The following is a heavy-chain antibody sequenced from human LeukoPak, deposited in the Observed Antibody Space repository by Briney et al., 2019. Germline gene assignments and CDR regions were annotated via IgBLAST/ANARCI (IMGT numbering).Heavy chain of an antibody. V-gene: IGHV4-59*08. CDR3: ARHKDYYYSYMDV. CDR2: IHYSGNT. Sequence: PSETLSLTCTVSGDSIRSDHWSWIRQPPGKGLEWIGYIHYSGNTKYNPSLKSRVTISVDTSKNQFSLRLSSVTAADTAVYYCARHKDYYYSYMDVWGKGTTVAISS. CDR1: GDSIRSDH. J-gene: IGHJ6*03.